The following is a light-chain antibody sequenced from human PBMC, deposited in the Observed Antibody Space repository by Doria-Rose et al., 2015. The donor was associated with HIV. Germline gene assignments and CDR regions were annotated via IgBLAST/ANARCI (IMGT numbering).Light chain of an antibody. CDR2: AAS. CDR1: QSTGSF. J-gene: IGKJ4*01. Sequence: TQSPSSLSASVGDRVTITCRASQSTGSFLNWYQQKPGKAPKLLIYAASPLQNGVPSRFSGSGSGTDFTLTISSLQPEDFATYFCQQSYSTPLTFGGGTKVEIK. CDR3: QQSYSTPLT. V-gene: IGKV1-39*01.